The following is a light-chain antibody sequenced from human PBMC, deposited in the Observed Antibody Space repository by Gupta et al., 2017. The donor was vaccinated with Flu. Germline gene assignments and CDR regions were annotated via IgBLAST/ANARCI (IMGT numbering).Light chain of an antibody. Sequence: QSVLTQPPSASGTPGPRVAISCSGSSSNIGSNTVNWFQHVPGMAPRLLIYSNNQRPSGVPDRFSGSKSGTSASLAISGLESEDGVDYYCAAWDDSLNAWILGGGTKLTVL. CDR3: AAWDDSLNAWI. V-gene: IGLV1-44*01. CDR2: SNN. J-gene: IGLJ2*01. CDR1: SSNIGSNT.